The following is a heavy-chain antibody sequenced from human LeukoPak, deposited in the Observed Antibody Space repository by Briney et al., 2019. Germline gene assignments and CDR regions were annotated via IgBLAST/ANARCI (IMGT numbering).Heavy chain of an antibody. V-gene: IGHV4-4*07. J-gene: IGHJ5*02. Sequence: SETLSLTCTVSGGSISSYYWSWIRQPAGKGLEWIGRIYTSGSTNYNPSLKSRVTMSVDTSKNQFSLKLSSVTAADTAVYYCARDGPSDYVWGSYRYSSWFDPWGQGTLVTVSS. CDR2: IYTSGST. CDR3: ARDGPSDYVWGSYRYSSWFDP. CDR1: GGSISSYY. D-gene: IGHD3-16*02.